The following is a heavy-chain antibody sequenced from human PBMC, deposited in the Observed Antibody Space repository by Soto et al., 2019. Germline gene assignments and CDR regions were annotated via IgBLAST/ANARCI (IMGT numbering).Heavy chain of an antibody. CDR3: ARDEDSGFAFDT. V-gene: IGHV4-34*01. J-gene: IGHJ3*02. D-gene: IGHD3-10*01. CDR2: INHSGST. CDR1: GGSFSGYY. Sequence: PSETLSLTCAVYGGSFSGYYWSWIRQPPGKGLEWIGEINHSGSTNYNPSLKSRVTISVDTSKNQFSLKLSSVTAADTAVYYCARDEDSGFAFDTGGKGKMVT.